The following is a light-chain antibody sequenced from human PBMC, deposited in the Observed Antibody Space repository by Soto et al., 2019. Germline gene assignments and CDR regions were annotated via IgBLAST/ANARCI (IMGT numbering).Light chain of an antibody. CDR1: QVIGSRY. CDR2: GAS. Sequence: EIVMTQSPGTLSLSPGERATISCRASQVIGSRYLAWYHQKSGQAPRLLIYGASSMATGIPDRFSGSESGTDFTLTISRLEPEDFGVCSCQQFGSSFPHSFGQALKLVI. J-gene: IGKJ2*01. CDR3: QQFGSSFPHS. V-gene: IGKV3-20*01.